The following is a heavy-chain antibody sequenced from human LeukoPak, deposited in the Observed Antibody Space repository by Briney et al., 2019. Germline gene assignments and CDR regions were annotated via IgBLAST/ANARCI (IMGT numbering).Heavy chain of an antibody. CDR2: IYSGGST. J-gene: IGHJ3*02. V-gene: IGHV3-66*01. Sequence: GGSLRLSCAACGFTVSSNYMSWVRQAPGKGLEWVSVIYSGGSTYYADSVKGRFTISRDNSKNTLYLQMNSLRAEDTAVYYCARDLGPDAFDIWGQGTMVTVSS. CDR3: ARDLGPDAFDI. CDR1: GFTVSSNY.